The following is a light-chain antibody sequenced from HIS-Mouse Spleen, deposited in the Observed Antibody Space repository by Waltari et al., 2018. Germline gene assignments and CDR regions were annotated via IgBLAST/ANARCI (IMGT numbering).Light chain of an antibody. V-gene: IGKV3-11*01. CDR2: DAS. Sequence: EIVLTQSPATLSLSPGERATLPCRASQSVSSYLAWYQQKPGQAPRLLIYDASNRATGIPARFSGSGSGTDFTLTISSLEPEDFAVYYCQQRSNWPPGLLTFGGGTKVEIK. J-gene: IGKJ4*01. CDR3: QQRSNWPPGLLT. CDR1: QSVSSY.